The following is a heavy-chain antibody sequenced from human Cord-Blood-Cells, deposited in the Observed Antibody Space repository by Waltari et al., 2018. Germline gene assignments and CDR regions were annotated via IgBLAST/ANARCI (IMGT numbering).Heavy chain of an antibody. Sequence: QVQLVQSGAEVKKPGSSVKVSCKASGGTFSSYAISWVRQAPGQGLEWMGRIIPILGIANYAQKFQGRVTITADKSTSTAYMELSSLRSEDTAVYYCARRYCTNGVCYGWFDPWGQGTLVTVSS. CDR3: ARRYCTNGVCYGWFDP. V-gene: IGHV1-69*09. J-gene: IGHJ5*02. D-gene: IGHD2-8*01. CDR1: GGTFSSYA. CDR2: IIPILGIA.